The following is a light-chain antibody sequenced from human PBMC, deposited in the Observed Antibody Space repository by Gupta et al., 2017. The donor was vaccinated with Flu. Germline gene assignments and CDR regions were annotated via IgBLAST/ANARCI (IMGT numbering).Light chain of an antibody. Sequence: QSVLTQPPSVSAAPGQKVTISCSGSISSVGNNNVSWYQQLPGTAPKALIYDNSRRPSGISDRFSGSKSGTSATLGITGLQTGDEADYYCGTWDGSRFTWVFGGGTKLTVL. CDR3: GTWDGSRFTWV. CDR1: ISSVGNNN. CDR2: DNS. J-gene: IGLJ3*02. V-gene: IGLV1-51*01.